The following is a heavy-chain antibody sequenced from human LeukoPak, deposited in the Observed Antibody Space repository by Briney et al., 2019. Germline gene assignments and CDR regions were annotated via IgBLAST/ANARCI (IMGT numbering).Heavy chain of an antibody. Sequence: GGSLRLSCSASGFTFSTYALHWVRQAPGKGLEWVAVTSSDGSTKYYADSVKGRFTISRDNSKNTLYLQMNSLRAEDTAVYYCARRGSGVVAGYDYWGQGSLVTVSS. CDR1: GFTFSTYA. CDR3: ARRGSGVVAGYDY. J-gene: IGHJ4*02. V-gene: IGHV3-30-3*01. D-gene: IGHD6-19*01. CDR2: TSSDGSTK.